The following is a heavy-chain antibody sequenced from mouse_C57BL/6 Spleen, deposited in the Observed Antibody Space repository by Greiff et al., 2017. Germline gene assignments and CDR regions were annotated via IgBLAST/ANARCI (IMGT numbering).Heavy chain of an antibody. D-gene: IGHD2-3*01. CDR1: GFSLSTFGMG. Sequence: QVTLKESGPGILQPSQTLSLTCSFSGFSLSTFGMGVGWIRQPSGKGLEWLAHIWWDDDKYYNPALKSRLTISKDTSKNQVFLKIANVDTADTATYYCARSHDGYSMAWFAYWGQGTLVTVSA. CDR2: IWWDDDK. V-gene: IGHV8-8*01. J-gene: IGHJ3*01. CDR3: ARSHDGYSMAWFAY.